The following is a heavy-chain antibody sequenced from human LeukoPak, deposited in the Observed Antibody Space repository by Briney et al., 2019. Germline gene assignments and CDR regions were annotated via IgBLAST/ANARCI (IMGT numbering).Heavy chain of an antibody. D-gene: IGHD2-2*02. J-gene: IGHJ6*02. CDR1: GFTFSSYA. CDR2: ISYDGSNK. CDR3: AREWRDCSSTSCYTQWGRFYYGMDV. V-gene: IGHV3-30-3*01. Sequence: PGGSLRLSCAASGFTFSSYAMHWVRQAPGKGLEWVAVISYDGSNKYYADSVKDRFTISRDNSKNTLYLQMNSLRAVDTAVYYCAREWRDCSSTSCYTQWGRFYYGMDVWGQGTTVTVSS.